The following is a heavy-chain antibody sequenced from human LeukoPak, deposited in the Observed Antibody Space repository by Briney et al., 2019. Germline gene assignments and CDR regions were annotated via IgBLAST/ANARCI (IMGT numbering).Heavy chain of an antibody. Sequence: PGESLQISCKGSGYNFTSYWIGWVRQMPGKGLEWMGIIYPGDSDTRYSPSFQGQVTISADKSISTAYLQWSSLKASDTAMYYCARQKSVIHEYYFDYWGQGTLVTVSS. J-gene: IGHJ4*02. CDR2: IYPGDSDT. V-gene: IGHV5-51*01. CDR1: GYNFTSYW. D-gene: IGHD3-16*02. CDR3: ARQKSVIHEYYFDY.